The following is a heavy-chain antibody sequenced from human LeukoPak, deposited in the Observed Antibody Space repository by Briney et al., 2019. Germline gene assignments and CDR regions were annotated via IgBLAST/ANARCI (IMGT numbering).Heavy chain of an antibody. CDR3: ARVPGYYYYYMDV. Sequence: ASVKVSCKASGGPFSNYAISWVRQAPGQGLEWMGEIIPNSGGTNSAQKFQGRVTMTRDTSISTAYMELSSLRSEDTAVYYCARVPGYYYYYMDVWGKGTTVTVSS. J-gene: IGHJ6*03. D-gene: IGHD2-2*01. CDR1: GGPFSNYA. V-gene: IGHV1-2*02. CDR2: IIPNSGGT.